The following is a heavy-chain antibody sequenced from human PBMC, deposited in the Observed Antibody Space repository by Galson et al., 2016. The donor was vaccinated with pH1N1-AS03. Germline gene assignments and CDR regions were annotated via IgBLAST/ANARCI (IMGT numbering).Heavy chain of an antibody. V-gene: IGHV1-18*01. CDR2: ISAYNGNT. J-gene: IGHJ4*02. CDR3: VKDITDYSVWNGYSRGGDY. CDR1: GYSFINFG. Sequence: SVKVSCKASGYSFINFGITWVRQAPGQGLEWVGWISAYNGNTNYAQKFLGRVSMTTDTSTSTAYMELRSLGFDDTAIYYCVKDITDYSVWNGYSRGGDYGGQGTLVTVSS. D-gene: IGHD3-3*01.